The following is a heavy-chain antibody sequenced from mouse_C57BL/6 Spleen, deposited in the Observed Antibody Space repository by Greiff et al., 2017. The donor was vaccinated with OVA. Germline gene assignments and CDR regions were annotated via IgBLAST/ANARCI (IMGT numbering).Heavy chain of an antibody. D-gene: IGHD6-1*01. CDR3: TEGKGYFDV. CDR1: GYTFTSYW. CDR2: IYPGNSDT. J-gene: IGHJ1*03. V-gene: IGHV1-5*01. Sequence: VQLQQSGTVLARPGASVKMSCKTSGYTFTSYWMHWVKQRPGQGLEWIGAIYPGNSDTSYNQKFKGKAKLTAVTSASTAYMELSSLTNEDSAVYYCTEGKGYFDVWGTGTTVTVSS.